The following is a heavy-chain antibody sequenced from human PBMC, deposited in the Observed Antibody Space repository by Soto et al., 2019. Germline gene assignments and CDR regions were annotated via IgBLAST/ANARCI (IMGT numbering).Heavy chain of an antibody. CDR1: GYTFTGYY. Sequence: GASVKVSCKASGYTFTGYYMHWVRQAPGQGLEWMGWINPNSGGTNYAQKFKGWVTMTRDTSISTAYMELSRLRSDDTAVYYCASSLRSGGSCYPPSCDYYGMDVWGQGTTVTVSS. CDR3: ASSLRSGGSCYPPSCDYYGMDV. V-gene: IGHV1-2*04. J-gene: IGHJ6*02. CDR2: INPNSGGT. D-gene: IGHD2-15*01.